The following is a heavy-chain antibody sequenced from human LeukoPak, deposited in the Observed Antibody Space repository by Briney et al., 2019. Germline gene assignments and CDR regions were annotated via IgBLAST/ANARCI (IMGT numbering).Heavy chain of an antibody. Sequence: GTSLRLSCAASGFTFSNYAMSWVRQAPGKGLEWVSSVVGSGDNTYYADSVKGRFTISRDNSRNTVYLQMNSLRDDDTAVYYCAKDGVTYGRHVYSDYWGQGTLVIVSS. V-gene: IGHV3-23*01. D-gene: IGHD2-21*02. CDR3: AKDGVTYGRHVYSDY. CDR2: VVGSGDNT. CDR1: GFTFSNYA. J-gene: IGHJ4*02.